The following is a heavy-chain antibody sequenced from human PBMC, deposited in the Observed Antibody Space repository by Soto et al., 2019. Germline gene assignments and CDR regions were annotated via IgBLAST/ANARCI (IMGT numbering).Heavy chain of an antibody. V-gene: IGHV4-30-4*01. D-gene: IGHD2-2*01. Sequence: QVQLQESGPGLVKPSQTLSLTCTVSGGSISSGDYYWSWIRQPPGKGLEWIGYIYYSGSTYYNPSLKSRVTISVDTSKNQFSLKLSSVTAADTAVYYCARGKVVPAARGLNWFDPWGQGTLVTVSS. CDR1: GGSISSGDYY. CDR2: IYYSGST. CDR3: ARGKVVPAARGLNWFDP. J-gene: IGHJ5*02.